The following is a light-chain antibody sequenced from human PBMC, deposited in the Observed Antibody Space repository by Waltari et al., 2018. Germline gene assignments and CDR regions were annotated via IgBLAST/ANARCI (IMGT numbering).Light chain of an antibody. Sequence: DIQMTQSPSSLSASVGDRASITCRASQSIATRLNWYQQKPGKAPKVLVYDASTLQSGVPSRFSGSASGTHFTLTISSLQPEDSATYYCQQSSNLPYTFGQGTTLEIK. J-gene: IGKJ2*01. V-gene: IGKV1-39*01. CDR1: QSIATR. CDR2: DAS. CDR3: QQSSNLPYT.